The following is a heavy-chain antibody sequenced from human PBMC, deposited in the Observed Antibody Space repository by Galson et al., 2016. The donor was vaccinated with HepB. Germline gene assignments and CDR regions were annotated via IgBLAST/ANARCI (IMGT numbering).Heavy chain of an antibody. D-gene: IGHD3-22*01. CDR2: IKRDGSQK. Sequence: SLRLSCAASGFTFSSYWMTWVRQAPGKGLEWVANIKRDGSQKNYVDSVKGRFTISRDNAKNSLYLQMSSLRAEDTAVYYCARDQTHYDTSACFDDLDIWGQGTMVTVSS. J-gene: IGHJ3*02. V-gene: IGHV3-7*04. CDR3: ARDQTHYDTSACFDDLDI. CDR1: GFTFSSYW.